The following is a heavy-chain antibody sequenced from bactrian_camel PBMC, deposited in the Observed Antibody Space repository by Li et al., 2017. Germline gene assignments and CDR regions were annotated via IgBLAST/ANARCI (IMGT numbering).Heavy chain of an antibody. CDR1: GFTFTDYG. CDR2: ISGGDTT. V-gene: IGHV3S40*01. CDR3: VRSGGYWWWAIY. Sequence: VQLVESGGGSVQPGGSLSLSCAASGFTFTDYGMTWVRQAPGKGLEWISTISGGDTTYYADSVKGRFTISRDNAKNTVSLQMNSLKPEDTAVYYCVRSGGYWWWAIYWGQGTQVTVS. J-gene: IGHJ4*01. D-gene: IGHD7*01.